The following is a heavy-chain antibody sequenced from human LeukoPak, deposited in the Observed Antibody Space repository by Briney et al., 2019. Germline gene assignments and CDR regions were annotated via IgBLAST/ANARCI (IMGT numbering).Heavy chain of an antibody. J-gene: IGHJ3*02. D-gene: IGHD1-26*01. CDR1: GFTFSTYA. CDR3: ARVRIVGSTYDAFDI. Sequence: QLGGSLRLSCAASGFTFSTYAMHWVRQAPGKGLEWVAVISYDGTTKYHADSVKGRFTISRDNSKNTLYLQMNTLRAEDTAVYYCARVRIVGSTYDAFDIWGQGTMVTVSS. CDR2: ISYDGTTK. V-gene: IGHV3-30-3*01.